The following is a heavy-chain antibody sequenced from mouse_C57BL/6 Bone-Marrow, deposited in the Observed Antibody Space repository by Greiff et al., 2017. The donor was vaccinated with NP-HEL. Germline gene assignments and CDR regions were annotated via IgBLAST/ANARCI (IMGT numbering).Heavy chain of an antibody. CDR1: GYTFTGYW. D-gene: IGHD2-2*01. Sequence: VKVVESGAELMKPGASVKLSCKATGYTFTGYWIEWVKQRPGHGLEWIGEILPGSGSTKYNEQFKGKATFTAETSSNTAYMQLSSLTTEDSAIYYCAYGYFWFAYWGQGTLVTVSA. V-gene: IGHV1-9*01. CDR2: ILPGSGST. J-gene: IGHJ3*01. CDR3: AYGYFWFAY.